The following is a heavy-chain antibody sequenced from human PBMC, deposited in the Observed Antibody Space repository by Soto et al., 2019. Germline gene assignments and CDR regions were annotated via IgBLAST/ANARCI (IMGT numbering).Heavy chain of an antibody. J-gene: IGHJ4*02. CDR2: ISGSGGST. Sequence: GGSLRLSCAASGCTFSSYAMSWVRQAPGKGLEWVSAISGSGGSTYYADSVKGRFTISRDNSKNTLYLQMNSLRAEDTAVYYCAKDIVATISLIDYWGQGTLVTVSS. CDR1: GCTFSSYA. V-gene: IGHV3-23*01. D-gene: IGHD5-12*01. CDR3: AKDIVATISLIDY.